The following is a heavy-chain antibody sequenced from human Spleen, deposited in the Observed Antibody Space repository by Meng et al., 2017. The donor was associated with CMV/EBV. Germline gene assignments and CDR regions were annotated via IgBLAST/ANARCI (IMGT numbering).Heavy chain of an antibody. J-gene: IGHJ6*02. D-gene: IGHD2/OR15-2a*01. CDR2: INPNSGGT. V-gene: IGHV1-2*02. CDR3: ARGSNRGYYYGMDV. Sequence: ASVKVSCKASEYTFTDYYIHWVRQAPGQGLEWMGWINPNSGGTNYAQKFQGRVTMTRDTSISTAYMELSRLRSDDTAVYYCARGSNRGYYYGMDVWGQGTTVTVSS. CDR1: EYTFTDYY.